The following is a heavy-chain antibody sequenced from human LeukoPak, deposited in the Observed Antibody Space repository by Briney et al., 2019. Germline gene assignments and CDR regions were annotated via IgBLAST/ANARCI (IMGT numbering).Heavy chain of an antibody. V-gene: IGHV1-2*06. J-gene: IGHJ5*02. D-gene: IGHD3-22*01. Sequence: ASVKVSCKASGYTFTGYHIHWVRQAPGQGLEWMGRINPYSGDTNFAQKFQGRVTMTRDTSISTAYMELSRLRSDDTAVYYCAREFYYYDSSGYYENWFDPWGQGTLVTVSS. CDR3: AREFYYYDSSGYYENWFDP. CDR2: INPYSGDT. CDR1: GYTFTGYH.